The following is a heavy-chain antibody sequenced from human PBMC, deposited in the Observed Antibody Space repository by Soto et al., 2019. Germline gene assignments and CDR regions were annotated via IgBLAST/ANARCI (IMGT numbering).Heavy chain of an antibody. Sequence: QVQLVESGGGVVQPGRSLRLSCAASGFTFSSYAMHWVRQAPGKGLEWVAVISYDGSNKYYADSMKGRFTISRDNSKNPLYLQMNILRAEDTAVYYCARVAVEMATIHVFDYWGQGTLVTVSS. CDR1: GFTFSSYA. CDR2: ISYDGSNK. V-gene: IGHV3-30-3*01. J-gene: IGHJ4*02. D-gene: IGHD5-12*01. CDR3: ARVAVEMATIHVFDY.